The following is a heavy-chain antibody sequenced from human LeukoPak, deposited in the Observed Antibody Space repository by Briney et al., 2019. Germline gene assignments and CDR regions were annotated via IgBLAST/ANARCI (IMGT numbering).Heavy chain of an antibody. CDR3: AREAVATITSGYFDY. CDR1: GGSISSGGYY. CDR2: IYYSGST. D-gene: IGHD5-12*01. J-gene: IGHJ4*02. Sequence: SETLSLTCTVSGGSISSGGYYWSWIRQHPGKGLEWIGYIYYSGSTYYNPSLKSRVTISVDTSKNQFSLKLSSVTAADTAVYYCAREAVATITSGYFDYWGQGALVTVSS. V-gene: IGHV4-31*03.